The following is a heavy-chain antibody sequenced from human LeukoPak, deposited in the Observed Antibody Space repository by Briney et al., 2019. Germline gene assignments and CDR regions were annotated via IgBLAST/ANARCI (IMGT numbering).Heavy chain of an antibody. CDR3: ARFNSYGYNYGMDV. CDR1: GYTFTSYD. J-gene: IGHJ6*02. Sequence: ASVKVSCKASGYTFTSYDINWVRQAPGQGLEWMGWISAYNGNTNYAQKLQGRVTMTTDTSTSTAYMELRSLRSDDTAVYYCARFNSYGYNYGMDVWGQGTTVTVSS. D-gene: IGHD5-18*01. CDR2: ISAYNGNT. V-gene: IGHV1-18*01.